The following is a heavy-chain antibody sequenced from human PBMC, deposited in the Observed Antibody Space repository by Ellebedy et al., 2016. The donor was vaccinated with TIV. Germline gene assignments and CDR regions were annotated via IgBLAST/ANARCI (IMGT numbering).Heavy chain of an antibody. J-gene: IGHJ4*02. CDR1: GFTVSYNY. Sequence: PGGSLRLSCAASGFTVSYNYMTWVRQAPGKGLQWVSVIYSGGSTYYADSVKCRFTVSRDNSMTTVYLEMNSLRAEDTALYYCARDLDKSSGWYGGAAYWGQGTQVTVSS. V-gene: IGHV3-66*01. CDR2: IYSGGST. D-gene: IGHD6-19*01. CDR3: ARDLDKSSGWYGGAAY.